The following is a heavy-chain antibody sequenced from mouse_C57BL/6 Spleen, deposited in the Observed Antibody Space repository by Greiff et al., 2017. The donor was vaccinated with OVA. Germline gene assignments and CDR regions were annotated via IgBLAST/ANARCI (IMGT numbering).Heavy chain of an antibody. CDR1: GYTFTDYY. J-gene: IGHJ1*03. Sequence: EVQLQQSGPELVKPGASVKLPCKASGYTFTDYYMDWVKQSHGQSLEWIGDINPNNGGTIYNPKFKGKATLTVEQSSSTAYMELRSLTSEDTAVYYCERGGGTRYFDDWGTGTTVTVSS. V-gene: IGHV1-18*01. CDR3: ERGGGTRYFDD. CDR2: INPNNGGT. D-gene: IGHD1-1*02.